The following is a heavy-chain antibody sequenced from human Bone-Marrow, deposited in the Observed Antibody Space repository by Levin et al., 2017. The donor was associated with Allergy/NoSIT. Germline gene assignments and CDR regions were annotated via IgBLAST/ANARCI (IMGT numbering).Heavy chain of an antibody. V-gene: IGHV5-51*01. J-gene: IGHJ5*02. CDR1: GYSFTSYW. CDR2: IYPGDSDT. D-gene: IGHD6-13*01. Sequence: GESLKISCKGSGYSFTSYWIGWVRQMPGKGLEWMGIIYPGDSDTRYSPSFQGQVTISADKSISTAYLQWSSLKASDTAMYYCARNPFGSSWYGWFDPWGQGTLVTVSS. CDR3: ARNPFGSSWYGWFDP.